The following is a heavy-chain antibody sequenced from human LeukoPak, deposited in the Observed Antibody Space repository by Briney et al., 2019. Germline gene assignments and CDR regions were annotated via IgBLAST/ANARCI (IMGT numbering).Heavy chain of an antibody. CDR2: IYYKGYT. V-gene: IGHV4-59*01. CDR3: ASTPLSDLDI. J-gene: IGHJ3*02. CDR1: GVSITDYY. Sequence: SETLSLTCSVTGVSITDYYWSWIRQPPGKGLEWIGYIYYKGYTNYSPSLKSRVTISMDTSKSQFSLKLRSVTAADTAVYYCASTPLSDLDIWGQGTMVIVSS.